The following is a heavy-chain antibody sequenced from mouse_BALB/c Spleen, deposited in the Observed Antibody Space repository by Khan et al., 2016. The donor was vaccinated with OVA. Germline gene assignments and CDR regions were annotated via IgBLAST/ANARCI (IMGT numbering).Heavy chain of an antibody. CDR2: ISYSGST. J-gene: IGHJ2*01. Sequence: EVKLEESGPGLVKPSQSLSLTCTVTGYSITSDYAWNWIRQFPGNKLEWMGYISYSGSTSYNPSLRSRISITRDTSTNQFFLQLNSVTTEDTATXYCAREGNYYGPLDYWGQGTTLPVSS. CDR1: GYSITSDYA. D-gene: IGHD1-1*01. CDR3: AREGNYYGPLDY. V-gene: IGHV3-2*02.